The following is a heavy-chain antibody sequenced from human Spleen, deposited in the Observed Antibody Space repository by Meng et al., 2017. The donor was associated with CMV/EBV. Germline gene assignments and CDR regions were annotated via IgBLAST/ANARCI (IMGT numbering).Heavy chain of an antibody. CDR3: AKDLFEGGYCSSTSCYTIDY. J-gene: IGHJ4*02. D-gene: IGHD2-2*02. CDR2: IRYDGSNK. CDR1: GYTFTGYY. Sequence: SCKASGYTFTGYYMHWVRQAPGKGLEWVAFIRYDGSNKYYADSVKGRFTISRDNSKNTLYLQMNSLRAEDTAVYYCAKDLFEGGYCSSTSCYTIDYWGQGTLVTVSS. V-gene: IGHV3-30*02.